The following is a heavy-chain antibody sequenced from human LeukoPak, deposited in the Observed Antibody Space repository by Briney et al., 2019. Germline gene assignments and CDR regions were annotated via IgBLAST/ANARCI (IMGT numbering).Heavy chain of an antibody. CDR1: GGSISSGGYS. J-gene: IGHJ6*02. Sequence: PSETLSLTCAVSGGSISSGGYSWSWIRQPPGKGLEWIGYIYHSGSTYYNPSLKSRVTISVDRSKNQFSLKLSSVTAADTAVYYCARGGAVVYGMGVWGQGTTVTASS. CDR2: IYHSGST. V-gene: IGHV4-30-2*01. D-gene: IGHD2-15*01. CDR3: ARGGAVVYGMGV.